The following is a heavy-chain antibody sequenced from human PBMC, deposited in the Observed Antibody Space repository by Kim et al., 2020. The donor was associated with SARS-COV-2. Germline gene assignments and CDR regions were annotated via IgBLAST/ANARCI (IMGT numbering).Heavy chain of an antibody. J-gene: IGHJ4*02. CDR3: TSIKYSNGWPLPFFDL. V-gene: IGHV3-49*04. CDR1: GFTFADYA. D-gene: IGHD6-19*01. CDR2: IRSRGHGGTT. Sequence: GGSLRLSCTTSGFTFADYAMSWVRQAPGKGLEWVGFIRSRGHGGTTDYAASVRGRFTISRDDSKSIAYLQMNSLKTEDTAMYYCTSIKYSNGWPLPFFDLWGQGTLVTVSS.